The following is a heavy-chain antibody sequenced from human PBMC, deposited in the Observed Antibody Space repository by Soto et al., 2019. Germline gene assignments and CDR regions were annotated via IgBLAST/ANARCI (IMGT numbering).Heavy chain of an antibody. CDR3: ASRVSVGY. J-gene: IGHJ4*02. CDR2: IWNDGSDK. V-gene: IGHV3-33*08. Sequence: QVQLVESGGGVVQPGRSLRLSCAASGFTFSSYAMHWVRQAPGKGLEWVAVIWNDGSDKYYADSVKGRFTIYRDNSRNALYLQMDSMRFEDTAVYHCASRVSVGYWGQGTLVIVSS. CDR1: GFTFSSYA. D-gene: IGHD6-13*01.